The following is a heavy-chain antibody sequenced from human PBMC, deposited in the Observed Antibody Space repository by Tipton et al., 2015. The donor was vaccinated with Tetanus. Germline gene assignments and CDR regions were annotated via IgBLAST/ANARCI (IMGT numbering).Heavy chain of an antibody. Sequence: TLSLTCTVSGGSISSDAHYWSWIRQAPGKGLEWLGYISHSGSTNYIPSLMSRVTLSLDTARGQFSLKLTSVTAADAAVYYCARAQRDIEVVVVATPYWFFDLWGRGTRVAVSS. J-gene: IGHJ2*01. D-gene: IGHD2-15*01. CDR3: ARAQRDIEVVVVATPYWFFDL. CDR2: ISHSGST. CDR1: GGSISSDAHY. V-gene: IGHV4-30-4*01.